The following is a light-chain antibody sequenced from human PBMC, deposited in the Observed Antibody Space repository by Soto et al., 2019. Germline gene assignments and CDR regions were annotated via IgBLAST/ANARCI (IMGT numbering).Light chain of an antibody. V-gene: IGKV3-11*01. Sequence: EIVLTQSPATLSLSPGERATLSCRASQSVSSYLAWYQQKPGQAPRLLIYDASNRSTGIPARFSGSGSGTAVSLIISSLEPDDVLVSYCRQRSNCPPDTFGQGTKLEIK. CDR1: QSVSSY. CDR3: RQRSNCPPDT. CDR2: DAS. J-gene: IGKJ2*01.